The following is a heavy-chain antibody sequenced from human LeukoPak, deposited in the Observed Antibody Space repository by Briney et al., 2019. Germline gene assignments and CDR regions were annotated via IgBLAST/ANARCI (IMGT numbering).Heavy chain of an antibody. CDR2: IVNSGST. Sequence: PSDTLSLTCTVSGASISYQYWNCVRQPPGKGLEWIGSIVNSGSTNYNPSLKSRVTISVDTSQNHFSLKLTSVTSADTAVYYCARGNGDLLDWGQGTLVTVSS. CDR1: GASISYQY. CDR3: ARGNGDLLD. J-gene: IGHJ4*02. V-gene: IGHV4-59*07. D-gene: IGHD1-26*01.